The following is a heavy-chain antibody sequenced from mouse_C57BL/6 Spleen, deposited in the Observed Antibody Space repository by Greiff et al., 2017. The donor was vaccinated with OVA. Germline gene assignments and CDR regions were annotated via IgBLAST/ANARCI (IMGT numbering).Heavy chain of an antibody. D-gene: IGHD1-1*01. CDR2: IDPEDGET. J-gene: IGHJ2*01. CDR1: GFNIKDYY. V-gene: IGHV14-2*01. CDR3: ATPSHYYGSSHGVDY. Sequence: VQLQQSGAELVKPGASVKISCKASGFNIKDYYMHWVKQRTEQGLEWIGRIDPEDGETKYAPKFQGKATITADTSSNTAYLQLSSLTSEDTAVYYCATPSHYYGSSHGVDYWGQGTTLTVSS.